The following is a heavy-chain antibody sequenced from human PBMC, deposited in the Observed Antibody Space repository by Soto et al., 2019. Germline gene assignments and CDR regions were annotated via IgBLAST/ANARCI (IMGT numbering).Heavy chain of an antibody. V-gene: IGHV3-21*01. D-gene: IGHD6-13*01. CDR3: AREIIAAAGTW. Sequence: GSLRINCVSSVFIFSSYTMNWVRQAPGKGLDWVSSISSSSSYIYYADSVKGRFTISRDNAKNSLYLQMNSLRAEDTAVYYCAREIIAAAGTWWGQGTLVTVSS. CDR2: ISSSSSYI. J-gene: IGHJ4*02. CDR1: VFIFSSYT.